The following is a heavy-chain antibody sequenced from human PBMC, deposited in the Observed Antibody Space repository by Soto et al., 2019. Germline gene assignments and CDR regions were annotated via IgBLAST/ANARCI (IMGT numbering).Heavy chain of an antibody. Sequence: KASETLSLTCAVYGGSFSGYYWSWIRQPPGKGLEWIGEINHSGSTNYNPSLKSRVTISVDTSRNQFSLKLSSVTAADTAVYYCATSHSMIVLDYWGQGTLVTVSS. D-gene: IGHD3-22*01. J-gene: IGHJ4*02. CDR3: ATSHSMIVLDY. CDR2: INHSGST. CDR1: GGSFSGYY. V-gene: IGHV4-34*01.